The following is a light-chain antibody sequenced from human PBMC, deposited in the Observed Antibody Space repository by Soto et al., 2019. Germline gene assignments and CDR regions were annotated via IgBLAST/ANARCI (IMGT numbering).Light chain of an antibody. CDR1: SSDVGGYDF. CDR2: DVN. CDR3: SSYTSSHTRV. V-gene: IGLV2-14*01. J-gene: IGLJ1*01. Sequence: QSALTQPASVSGSPGQSINISCTGTSSDVGGYDFVSWYQHHPGKAPKLMIYDVNNRPSGISNRFSGSKSDNTASLTISGLQTEDEADYYCSSYTSSHTRVFGTGTKVTVL.